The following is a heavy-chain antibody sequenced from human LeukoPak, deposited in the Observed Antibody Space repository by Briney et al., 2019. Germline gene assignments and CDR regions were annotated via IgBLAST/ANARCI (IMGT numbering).Heavy chain of an antibody. D-gene: IGHD2-15*01. Sequence: SETLSLTCAVYGGSFSGYYWSWTRQPPGKGLEWIGEMDHSGRTNSNLSLKSRVTISVDMSRNQFSLRLSSVTAADTAVYYCARKSIVGAGRNPYDYWDQGILVTVSS. CDR1: GGSFSGYY. V-gene: IGHV4-34*01. CDR2: MDHSGRT. CDR3: ARKSIVGAGRNPYDY. J-gene: IGHJ4*02.